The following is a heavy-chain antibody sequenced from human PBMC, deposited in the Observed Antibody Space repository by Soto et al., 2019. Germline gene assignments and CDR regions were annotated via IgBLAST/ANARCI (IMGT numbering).Heavy chain of an antibody. CDR1: GDTISTGGYT. J-gene: IGHJ4*02. Sequence: PSETLSLTCDVSGDTISTGGYTWAWIRQPPGKALEWIGHTYHSGNPYYNPSLKSRVTISVDTSKNQFSLKLSSVTAADTAVYYCARVWGYYFDYWGQGTLVTVSS. CDR3: ARVWGYYFDY. CDR2: TYHSGNP. V-gene: IGHV4-30-2*01. D-gene: IGHD3-16*01.